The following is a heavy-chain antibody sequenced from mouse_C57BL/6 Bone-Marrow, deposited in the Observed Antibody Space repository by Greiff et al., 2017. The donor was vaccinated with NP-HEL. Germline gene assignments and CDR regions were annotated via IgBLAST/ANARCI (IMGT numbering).Heavy chain of an antibody. CDR2: IYPGDGDT. D-gene: IGHD1-1*01. V-gene: IGHV1-82*01. Sequence: VQLQQSGPELVKPGASVKISCKASGYAFSSSWMNWVKQRPGKGLEWIGRIYPGDGDTNYNGKFKGKATLTADKSSSTAYMQLCSLTSEDSAVYFCARKGYYYGSSYHYYYAMDYWGQGTSVTVSS. CDR1: GYAFSSSW. J-gene: IGHJ4*01. CDR3: ARKGYYYGSSYHYYYAMDY.